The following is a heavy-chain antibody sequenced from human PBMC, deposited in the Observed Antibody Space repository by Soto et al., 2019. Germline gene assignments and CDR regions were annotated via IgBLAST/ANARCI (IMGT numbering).Heavy chain of an antibody. J-gene: IGHJ3*02. CDR1: GFTFSSYA. D-gene: IGHD4-17*01. V-gene: IGHV3-23*01. CDR2: ISGSGGST. CDR3: AKTDYGDYGGAFDI. Sequence: EVQLLESGGGLVQPGGSLRLSCAASGFTFSSYAMSWVRQAPGKGLEWVSAISGSGGSTYYADSVKGRFTISRDNSKNTLYLQMNSLRSADTAVYYAAKTDYGDYGGAFDIWGPGTMVTGSS.